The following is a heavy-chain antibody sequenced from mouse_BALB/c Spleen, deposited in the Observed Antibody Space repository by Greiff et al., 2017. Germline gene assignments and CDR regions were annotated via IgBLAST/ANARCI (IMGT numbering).Heavy chain of an antibody. V-gene: IGHV1S135*01. Sequence: EVQLQQSGPELGKPGASVKISCKASGYSFTGYNMYWVKQSHRKSLEWIGYIDPYNGGTSYNQKSKGKATLTVDKSSSTAYMHLNSLTSEDSAIYYCARSDYGYFDVWGAGTTVTVSS. CDR3: ARSDYGYFDV. CDR2: IDPYNGGT. J-gene: IGHJ1*01. CDR1: GYSFTGYN.